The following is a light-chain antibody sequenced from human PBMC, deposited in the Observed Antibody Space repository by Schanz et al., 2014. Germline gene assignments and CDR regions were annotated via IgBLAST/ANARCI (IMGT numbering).Light chain of an antibody. CDR2: DVS. J-gene: IGLJ3*02. Sequence: QSALTQPASVSGSPGQSITISCTGTSSDVGSYNLVSWYQQHPGKAPDLIIFDVSKRPSGVPHRFSGSKSGNTASLTVSGLQAEDEADYYCSSYVGSNNWVFGGGTKLTVL. CDR1: SSDVGSYNL. CDR3: SSYVGSNNWV. V-gene: IGLV2-14*02.